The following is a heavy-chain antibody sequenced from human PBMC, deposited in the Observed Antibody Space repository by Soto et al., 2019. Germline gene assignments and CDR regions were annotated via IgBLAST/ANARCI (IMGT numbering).Heavy chain of an antibody. CDR2: ISSSSSTI. Sequence: EVQLVESGGGLVQPGGSLRLSCAASGFTFSSYSMNWVRQAPGKGLEWVSYISSSSSTIYYADSVKGRFTISRDNAKNSLYLQMNSLRAEDTAVYYCARDARVWLFSNFDYWGQGTLVTVSS. D-gene: IGHD3-22*01. J-gene: IGHJ4*02. CDR3: ARDARVWLFSNFDY. CDR1: GFTFSSYS. V-gene: IGHV3-48*01.